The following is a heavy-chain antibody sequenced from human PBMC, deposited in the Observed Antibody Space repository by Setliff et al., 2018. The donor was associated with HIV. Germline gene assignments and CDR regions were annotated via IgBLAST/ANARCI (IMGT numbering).Heavy chain of an antibody. Sequence: PSETLSLTCTVSGGSISRANYYWSWIRQPPGKGLEWIGYIYCNGNAYYYNPSLKSRTTISLDTSMNQFSLKLTSVTAADTAVYYCAREVDVVTTSDAFDIWGQGTMVTVSS. CDR3: AREVDVVTTSDAFDI. J-gene: IGHJ3*02. D-gene: IGHD2-21*02. V-gene: IGHV4-30-4*08. CDR2: IYCNGNAY. CDR1: GGSISRANYY.